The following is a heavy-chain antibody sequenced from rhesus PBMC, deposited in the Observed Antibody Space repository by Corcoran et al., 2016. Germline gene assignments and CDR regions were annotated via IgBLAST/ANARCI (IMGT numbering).Heavy chain of an antibody. Sequence: QVQLVQSGAEVKKPGSSVKVSCKASGFTFGSYAISWVRQAPGQGLEWRGGIIPLVGKTKDEEKVQGRLTRTADTSTSTADMERSSLRSEDTAGYYCARRGDSGSWKGFDYWGQGVLGTVSS. J-gene: IGHJ4*01. CDR3: ARRGDSGSWKGFDY. D-gene: IGHD6-25*01. CDR1: GFTFGSYA. V-gene: IGHV1S10*01. CDR2: IIPLVGKT.